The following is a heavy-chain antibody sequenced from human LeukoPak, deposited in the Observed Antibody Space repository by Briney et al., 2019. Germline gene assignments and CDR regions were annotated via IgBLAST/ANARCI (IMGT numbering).Heavy chain of an antibody. Sequence: SETLSLTCAVYGGSFSGYYWSWIRQPPGKGLGWIGEINHSGSTNYNPSLKSRVTISVDTSKNQFSLKLSSVTAADTAVYYCARGRGSNCSGGSCYRTDAFDIWGQGTMVTVSS. D-gene: IGHD2-15*01. J-gene: IGHJ3*02. V-gene: IGHV4-34*01. CDR2: INHSGST. CDR1: GGSFSGYY. CDR3: ARGRGSNCSGGSCYRTDAFDI.